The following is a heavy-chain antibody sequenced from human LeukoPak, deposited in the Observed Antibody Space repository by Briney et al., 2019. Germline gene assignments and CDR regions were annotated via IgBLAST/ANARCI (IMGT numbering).Heavy chain of an antibody. J-gene: IGHJ4*02. V-gene: IGHV1-46*01. D-gene: IGHD3-22*01. CDR1: GYTFTSYY. CDR3: ARDGVHYYDSSGYYFDY. CDR2: INPSGGST. Sequence: PAASVKVSCKASGYTFTSYYMHWVRQAPGRGLEWMGIINPSGGSTSYAQKFQGRVTMTRDTSTSTVYMELSSLRSEDTAVYYCARDGVHYYDSSGYYFDYWGQGTLVTVSS.